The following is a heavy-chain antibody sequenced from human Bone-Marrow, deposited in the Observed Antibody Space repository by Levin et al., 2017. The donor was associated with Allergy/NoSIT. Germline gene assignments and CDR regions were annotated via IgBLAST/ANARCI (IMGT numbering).Heavy chain of an antibody. Sequence: GESLKISCAASGFTLNIAWMNWVRRAPGKGLEWVGRIKSKVDGGTADYAAPVKGRFSISRADSKNMLYLQMNNLKSEDTAVYYCATGGDITLGDIAQASDAFDIWGQGTMVTVSS. CDR1: GFTLNIAW. D-gene: IGHD3-10*01. J-gene: IGHJ3*02. V-gene: IGHV3-15*07. CDR3: ATGGDITLGDIAQASDAFDI. CDR2: IKSKVDGGTA.